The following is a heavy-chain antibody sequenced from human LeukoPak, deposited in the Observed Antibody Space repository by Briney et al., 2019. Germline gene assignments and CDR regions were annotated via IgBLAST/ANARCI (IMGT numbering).Heavy chain of an antibody. CDR2: IKQDGSEK. CDR1: GFTFSSYW. V-gene: IGHV3-7*01. J-gene: IGHJ4*02. D-gene: IGHD3-9*01. Sequence: GGSLRLSCAASGFTFSSYWMSWVRQAPGKGLEWVANIKQDGSEKYYVDSVKGRFTISRDNAKNSLYLQMNSLRAEDTAVYYCAAAIGTLRYFDWLSEWGQGTLVTVSS. CDR3: AAAIGTLRYFDWLSE.